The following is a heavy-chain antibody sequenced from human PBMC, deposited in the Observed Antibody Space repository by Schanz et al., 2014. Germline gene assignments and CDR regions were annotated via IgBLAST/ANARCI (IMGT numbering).Heavy chain of an antibody. Sequence: QVQLQQWGAGLLKPSETLSLTCAVYGGSFSGYYWSWIRQPPGKGLEWIAEINHGGSTNYNPSLKSRVTISVAPSKNKFSLKLRSMTAADTAVYYCARAARRTRVVPLYFDYWGQGTLVTVSS. CDR1: GGSFSGYY. CDR3: ARAARRTRVVPLYFDY. CDR2: INHGGST. J-gene: IGHJ4*02. D-gene: IGHD2-2*01. V-gene: IGHV4-34*01.